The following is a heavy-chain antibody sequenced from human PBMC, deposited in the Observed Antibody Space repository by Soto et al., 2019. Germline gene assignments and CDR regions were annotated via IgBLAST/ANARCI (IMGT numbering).Heavy chain of an antibody. V-gene: IGHV6-1*01. Sequence: PSQALSLTCVGSGYTFSINSGAWNWVRQSPSRGLEWLGRTYYRSRWYSDYAVSVRSRIDINADTSKNQVSLQLNSVTPEDTTVYYCARSEEDSDYYYYGMDVWGQGTTVNVSS. D-gene: IGHD2-15*01. CDR3: ARSEEDSDYYYYGMDV. J-gene: IGHJ6*02. CDR2: TYYRSRWYS. CDR1: GYTFSINSGA.